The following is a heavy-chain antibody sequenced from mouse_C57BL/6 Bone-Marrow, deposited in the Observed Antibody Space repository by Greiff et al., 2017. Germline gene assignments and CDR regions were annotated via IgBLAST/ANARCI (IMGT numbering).Heavy chain of an antibody. V-gene: IGHV14-4*01. CDR2: IDPENGDT. CDR3: TPYYPSWFAY. Sequence: DVKLQESGGELVRPGASVKLSCTASGFNIKDDYMHWVKQRPEQGLEWIGWIDPENGDTEYASKFQGKATITADTSSNTAYLQLSSLTSEDTAVYYCTPYYPSWFAYWGQGTLVTVSA. D-gene: IGHD2-10*01. J-gene: IGHJ3*01. CDR1: GFNIKDDY.